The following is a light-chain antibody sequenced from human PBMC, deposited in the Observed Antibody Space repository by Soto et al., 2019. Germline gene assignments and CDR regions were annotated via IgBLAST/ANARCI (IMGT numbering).Light chain of an antibody. Sequence: QSVLTQPRSWSGSPGQSVTISCTGTISDVGGYNYVSWYQQHPGKAPKLMIYDVSKRPSGVPDRFSGSKSGNTASLTISGLQAEDEADYYCCSYAGSYTYVFRSGTKVTVL. J-gene: IGLJ1*01. CDR3: CSYAGSYTYV. CDR1: ISDVGGYNY. CDR2: DVS. V-gene: IGLV2-11*01.